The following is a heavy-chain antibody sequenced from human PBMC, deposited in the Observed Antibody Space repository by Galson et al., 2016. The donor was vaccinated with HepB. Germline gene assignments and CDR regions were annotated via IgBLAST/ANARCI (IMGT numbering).Heavy chain of an antibody. D-gene: IGHD1-1*01. J-gene: IGHJ4*02. Sequence: VTVSCKASGYTFSHFRVHWVRQAPGQGLEWMGRINPISGAADYAQNFQGRVTMTTDTSMTTVYMELYSLKSDDTAVYFCARENWYFDYWGQGTPVTVSP. CDR1: GYTFSHFR. CDR2: INPISGAA. CDR3: ARENWYFDY. V-gene: IGHV1-2*06.